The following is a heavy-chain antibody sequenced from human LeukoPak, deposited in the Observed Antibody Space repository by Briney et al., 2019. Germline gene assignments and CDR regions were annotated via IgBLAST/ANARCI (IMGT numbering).Heavy chain of an antibody. J-gene: IGHJ4*02. CDR2: ISAYNGNT. CDR3: ARGRMQQLVPEYYFDY. CDR1: GYTFTSYG. V-gene: IGHV1-18*01. Sequence: ASVKVSCKASGYTFTSYGISWVRQAPRQGLEWMGWISAYNGNTNYAQKLQGRVTMTTDTSTSTAYMELRSLRSDDTAVYYCARGRMQQLVPEYYFDYWGQGTLVTVSS. D-gene: IGHD6-13*01.